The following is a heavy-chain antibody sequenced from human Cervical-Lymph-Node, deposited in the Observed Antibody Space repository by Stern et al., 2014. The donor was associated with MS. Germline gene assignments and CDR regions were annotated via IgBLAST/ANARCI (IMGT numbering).Heavy chain of an antibody. D-gene: IGHD1-26*01. Sequence: EVQLVESGGGLVKPGGSLLLSCAASGFPFSSHSMNWVRQAPGQGLEWVSSISSVGSFNAESVQGRFTISRDNAKDSLFLQMNSLRVDDTAVYYCAREPQGGAWYYGMDVWGQGTTVTVSS. CDR2: ISSVGSF. CDR3: AREPQGGAWYYGMDV. CDR1: GFPFSSHS. J-gene: IGHJ6*02. V-gene: IGHV3-21*06.